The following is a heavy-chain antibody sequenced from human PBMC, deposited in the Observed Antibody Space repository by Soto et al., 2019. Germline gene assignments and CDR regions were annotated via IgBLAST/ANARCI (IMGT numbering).Heavy chain of an antibody. D-gene: IGHD5-18*01. CDR3: ARALDTAGSNWFDP. V-gene: IGHV4-31*03. J-gene: IGHJ5*02. CDR1: GGSISSGGYY. CDR2: TYYSGRT. Sequence: QVQLQEPGPGLVKPSQTLSLTCTVSGGSISSGGYYWSWIRQHPGKGLEWIGYTYYSGRTYYNPSLKSRVTISVDTSKNQFSLKLSSVTAADTAVYYCARALDTAGSNWFDPWGQGTLVTVSS.